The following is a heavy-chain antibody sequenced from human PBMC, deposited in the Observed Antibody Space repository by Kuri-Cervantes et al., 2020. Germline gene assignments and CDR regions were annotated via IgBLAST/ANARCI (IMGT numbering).Heavy chain of an antibody. CDR1: GFTFSSYA. J-gene: IGHJ6*02. CDR2: ISGSGGST. D-gene: IGHD2-2*01. V-gene: IGHV3-23*01. Sequence: GGSLRLSCAASGFTFSSYAMSWVRQAPGKGLEWVSAISGSGGSTYYADSVKGRFTISRDNSKNTLYLQMNSLRAEDTAVYYCAKGSQYQLLLIWVDYWGQGTTVTVSS. CDR3: AKGSQYQLLLIWVDY.